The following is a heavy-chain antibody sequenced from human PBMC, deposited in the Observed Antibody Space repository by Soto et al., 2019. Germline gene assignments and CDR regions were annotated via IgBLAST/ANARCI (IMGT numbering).Heavy chain of an antibody. D-gene: IGHD3-16*01. CDR1: GFTFSNYA. CDR3: AKAYFVWSSEQPYYFDY. V-gene: IGHV3-23*01. Sequence: EVQLLDSGGGLVQPGGSLRLSCAASGFTFSNYAITGFRQGPGRGREGVSGISGSGGRSYYADSVKGRFTISRDNSKSTLYLQMNSLRAEDTAVYYCAKAYFVWSSEQPYYFDYWGQGTLVTVSS. CDR2: ISGSGGRS. J-gene: IGHJ4*02.